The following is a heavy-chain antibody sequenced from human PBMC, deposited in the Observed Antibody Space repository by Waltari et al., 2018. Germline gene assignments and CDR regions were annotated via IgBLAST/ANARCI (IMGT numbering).Heavy chain of an antibody. Sequence: EVQLLESGGGLIQPGGSLRLSCAASGFPFNNYGMSWVRQAPGRGLEWVSNVTGVGVVNFYADSAKGRFTIARDNSKRLVYLEMNSLRDEDTAFYYCAKGHEASGLLTAYFDFWGQGTPVTVSS. V-gene: IGHV3-23*01. CDR3: AKGHEASGLLTAYFDF. J-gene: IGHJ4*02. CDR1: GFPFNNYG. CDR2: VTGVGVVN. D-gene: IGHD3-3*01.